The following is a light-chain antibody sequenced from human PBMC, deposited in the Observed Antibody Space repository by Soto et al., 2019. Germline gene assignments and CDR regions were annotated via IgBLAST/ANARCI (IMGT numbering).Light chain of an antibody. Sequence: QSALTQPPSVSGAPGQKVTISCTRSSSNIGAAYDVHWYQHLPGTAPKLLIYGNNNRPSGVPDRFSGSKSGTSASLAITGLQAEDEADYYCQSYDSSLSGWVFGGGTKLIVL. CDR2: GNN. J-gene: IGLJ3*02. CDR1: SSNIGAAYD. CDR3: QSYDSSLSGWV. V-gene: IGLV1-40*01.